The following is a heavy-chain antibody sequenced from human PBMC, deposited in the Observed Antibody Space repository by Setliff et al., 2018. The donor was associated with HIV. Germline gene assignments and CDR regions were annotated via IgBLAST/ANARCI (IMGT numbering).Heavy chain of an antibody. V-gene: IGHV4-4*09. CDR3: ARQTYYYDNSGHNWFDP. CDR2: INTSGTT. CDR1: GGSISSYY. Sequence: NPSETLSLTCTVSGGSISSYYWSWIRQPPGKGLAWIGYINTSGTTNYNPSLKSRVTISVDTSKNQFSLKLSSVTAADTAVYFCARQTYYYDNSGHNWFDPWGQGTLVTVSS. J-gene: IGHJ5*02. D-gene: IGHD3-22*01.